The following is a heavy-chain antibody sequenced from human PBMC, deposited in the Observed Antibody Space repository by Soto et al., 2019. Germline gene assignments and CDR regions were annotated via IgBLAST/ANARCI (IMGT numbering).Heavy chain of an antibody. D-gene: IGHD3-10*01. CDR1: GYSFTSYW. V-gene: IGHV5-51*01. CDR2: IYPGDSDT. Sequence: PGESLKISCKGSGYSFTSYWIGWVRQMPGKGLEWMGIIYPGDSDTRYSPSFQGQVTISADKSISTAYLQWSSLKASDTAMYYCARHSGVGGSGSYAPYYYYMDVWGKGTTVTVSS. CDR3: ARHSGVGGSGSYAPYYYYMDV. J-gene: IGHJ6*03.